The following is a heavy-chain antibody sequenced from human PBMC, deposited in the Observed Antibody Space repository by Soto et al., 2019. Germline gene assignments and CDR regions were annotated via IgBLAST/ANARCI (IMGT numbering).Heavy chain of an antibody. CDR1: GYTFTSYA. D-gene: IGHD2-15*01. Sequence: QVQLVQSGAEVKKPGASVKVSCKASGYTFTSYAMHWVRQAPGQRLEWMGWINAGNGNTKYSQKFQGRVTITRDTSARTAYMELSSLRSEDTAVYYCASDLGYCSGGSCYPFDSWGQGTLVTVSS. CDR3: ASDLGYCSGGSCYPFDS. V-gene: IGHV1-3*01. J-gene: IGHJ4*02. CDR2: INAGNGNT.